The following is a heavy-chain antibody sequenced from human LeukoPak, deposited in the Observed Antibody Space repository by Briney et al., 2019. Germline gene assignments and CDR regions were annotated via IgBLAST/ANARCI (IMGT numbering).Heavy chain of an antibody. Sequence: SETLSLTCAVYGGSFSGYYWSWIRQPPGKGREWIGEINHSGSTNYNPSLKSRVTISVDTSTNQFSLKLSSVTAADTAVYYCARRITMVRGVKYYYYMDVWGEGTTVTVSS. CDR3: ARRITMVRGVKYYYYMDV. J-gene: IGHJ6*03. CDR2: INHSGST. V-gene: IGHV4-34*01. CDR1: GGSFSGYY. D-gene: IGHD3-10*01.